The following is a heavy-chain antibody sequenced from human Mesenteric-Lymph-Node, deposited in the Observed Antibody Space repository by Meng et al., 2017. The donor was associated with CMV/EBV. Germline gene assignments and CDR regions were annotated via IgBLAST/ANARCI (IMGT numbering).Heavy chain of an antibody. J-gene: IGHJ6*02. V-gene: IGHV3-33*01. Sequence: GESLKTPCAASGFTFSSYGMHGVRQAPGKGLEGVAVIWYDGSKNNYGDSGKGRFTISRDNAKNTPFLQMNSLRADDTAVYYCARDAGRHMDVWGQGTTVTVSS. CDR2: IWYDGSKN. CDR1: GFTFSSYG. CDR3: ARDAGRHMDV.